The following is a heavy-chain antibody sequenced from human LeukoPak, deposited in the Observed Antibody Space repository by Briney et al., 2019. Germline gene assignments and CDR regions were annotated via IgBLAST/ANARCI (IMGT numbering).Heavy chain of an antibody. Sequence: PGGSLRLSCAASGFTVSSNYMSSARQAPGKGLECVLVIYSGGSTYYADSVKGRFTISRDNSKNTLYLQMNSLRAEDTAVYYCARAGSPIAAAGSEFDYWGQGTLVTVSS. CDR2: IYSGGST. CDR3: ARAGSPIAAAGSEFDY. V-gene: IGHV3-66*01. J-gene: IGHJ4*02. CDR1: GFTVSSNY. D-gene: IGHD6-13*01.